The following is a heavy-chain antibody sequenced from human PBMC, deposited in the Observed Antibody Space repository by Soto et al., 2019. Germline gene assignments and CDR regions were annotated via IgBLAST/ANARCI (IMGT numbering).Heavy chain of an antibody. D-gene: IGHD3-22*01. CDR1: GYTFTGYY. Sequence: QVPLVQSGAEVKKPGASVKVSCKASGYTFTGYYMHWVRQAPGQGLEWMGWINPNSGGTNYAQKFQGWVTMTRDTSISTAYMELSRLRSDDTAVYYCARVSDYYDSSGRLGTFDPWGQGTLVTVSS. V-gene: IGHV1-2*04. CDR3: ARVSDYYDSSGRLGTFDP. J-gene: IGHJ5*02. CDR2: INPNSGGT.